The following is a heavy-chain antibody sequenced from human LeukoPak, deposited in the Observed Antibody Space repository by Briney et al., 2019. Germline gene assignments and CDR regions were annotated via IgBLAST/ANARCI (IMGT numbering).Heavy chain of an antibody. D-gene: IGHD6-19*01. J-gene: IGHJ4*02. V-gene: IGHV1-69*13. CDR3: AREPPQWRTLLRVGQAD. Sequence: SVKVSCKASGYTFTSYAISWVRQAPGQGLEWMGGIIPIFGTANYAQKFQGRVTITADESTSTDYMELSSLRSEDTAVYYCAREPPQWRTLLRVGQADWGQGTLVTVSS. CDR2: IIPIFGTA. CDR1: GYTFTSYA.